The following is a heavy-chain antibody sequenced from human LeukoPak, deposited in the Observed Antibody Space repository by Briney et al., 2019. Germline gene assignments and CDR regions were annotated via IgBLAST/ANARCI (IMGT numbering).Heavy chain of an antibody. CDR1: GGTFSSYA. J-gene: IGHJ4*02. CDR2: IIPILGIA. CDR3: ARGIILDLVAGFLDCDY. D-gene: IGHD5-12*01. Sequence: SVKVSCKASGGTFSSYAISWVRQAPGQGLEWMGRIIPILGIANYAQKFQGRVTITADKSTSTAYMELSSLRSEDTAVYYCARGIILDLVAGFLDCDYWGQGTLVTVSS. V-gene: IGHV1-69*04.